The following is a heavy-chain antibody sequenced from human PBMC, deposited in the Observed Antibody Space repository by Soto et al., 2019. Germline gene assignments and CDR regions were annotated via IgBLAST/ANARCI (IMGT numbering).Heavy chain of an antibody. V-gene: IGHV1-69*01. CDR2: IIPIFGTA. J-gene: IGHJ4*02. Sequence: QVQLVQSGAEVKKPGSSVKVSCKASGGTFSSYAISWVRQAPGQGLEWMGGIIPIFGTANYAQKFQGRVTITADESTSTAYMELSSLRSEDTAVYYCARETWSGGGYDSSGKRVDYWGQGTLVTVSS. CDR3: ARETWSGGGYDSSGKRVDY. D-gene: IGHD3-22*01. CDR1: GGTFSSYA.